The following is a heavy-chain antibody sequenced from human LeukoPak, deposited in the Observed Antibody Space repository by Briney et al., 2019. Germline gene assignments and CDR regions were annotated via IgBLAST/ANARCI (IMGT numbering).Heavy chain of an antibody. D-gene: IGHD2/OR15-2a*01. Sequence: PGGSLRLSCAASGFTFDDYGMSWVRQAPGKGLEWVSGINWNGGSTGYADSVKGRFTISRDNAKNSLYLQMNSLRAEDTAVYYCASWAVSDDAFDIWGQGTMVTVSS. J-gene: IGHJ3*02. CDR2: INWNGGST. V-gene: IGHV3-20*04. CDR3: ASWAVSDDAFDI. CDR1: GFTFDDYG.